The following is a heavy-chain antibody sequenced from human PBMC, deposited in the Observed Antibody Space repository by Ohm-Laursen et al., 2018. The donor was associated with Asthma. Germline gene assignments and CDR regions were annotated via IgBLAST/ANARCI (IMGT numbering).Heavy chain of an antibody. CDR1: GFSFSAYA. J-gene: IGHJ4*02. Sequence: SLRLSCTASGFSFSAYAMHWVRQAPGKGLDWVAVISYDASLKYYADSVNGRFAISRDNSKNTLYLLMNTLRAEDTAVYYCAKTPGYSYGYYFDQWGQGTLVTVSS. CDR2: ISYDASLK. CDR3: AKTPGYSYGYYFDQ. D-gene: IGHD5-18*01. V-gene: IGHV3-30-3*02.